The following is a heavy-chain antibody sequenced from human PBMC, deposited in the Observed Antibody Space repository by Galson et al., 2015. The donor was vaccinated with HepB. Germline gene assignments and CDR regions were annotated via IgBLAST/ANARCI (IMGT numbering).Heavy chain of an antibody. CDR2: IIPIFGTA. D-gene: IGHD5-24*01. V-gene: IGHV1-69*13. Sequence: SVKVSCKASGGTFSSYAISWVRQAPGQGLEWMGGIIPIFGTANYAQKFQGRVTITADESTSTAYMELSSLRSEDTAVYYCARRRRDGYNFHFGYYFDYWGQGTLATVSS. CDR1: GGTFSSYA. J-gene: IGHJ4*02. CDR3: ARRRRDGYNFHFGYYFDY.